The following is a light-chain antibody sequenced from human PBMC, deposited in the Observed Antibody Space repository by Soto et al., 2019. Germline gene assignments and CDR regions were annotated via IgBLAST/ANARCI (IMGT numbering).Light chain of an antibody. CDR2: KAS. J-gene: IGKJ2*01. V-gene: IGKV1-5*03. CDR3: QRHSSSSPYT. Sequence: DIQMTQSPSTLSASVGDRVTITCRASQSISSWLAWYQQKPGKAPNLLIYKASTLGSGVTSRFSGGGSGTEYTLTSSSLQPDDFATYYCQRHSSSSPYTLGEGTKLEIK. CDR1: QSISSW.